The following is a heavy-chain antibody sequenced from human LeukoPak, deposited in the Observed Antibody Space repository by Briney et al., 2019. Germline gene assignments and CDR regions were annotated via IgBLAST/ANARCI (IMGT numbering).Heavy chain of an antibody. J-gene: IGHJ6*03. CDR2: IIPIFGTA. CDR1: GGTFSSYA. D-gene: IGHD2-2*01. Sequence: AASVKVSCKASGGTFSSYAISWVRQAPGQGLEWMGGIIPIFGTANYAQKFQGRVTITTDESTSTAYMELSSLRSEDTAVYYCARDGGYQLLPGPYYYYYMDVWGKGTTVTVSS. CDR3: ARDGGYQLLPGPYYYYYMDV. V-gene: IGHV1-69*05.